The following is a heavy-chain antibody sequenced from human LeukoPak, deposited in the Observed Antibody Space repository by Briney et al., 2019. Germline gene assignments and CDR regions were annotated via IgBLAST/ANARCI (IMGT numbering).Heavy chain of an antibody. J-gene: IGHJ4*02. V-gene: IGHV1-18*01. D-gene: IGHD2-15*01. CDR3: ARYGCNSLACYEDY. Sequence: ASVKVSCKTSGYSFANYGITWERQAPGQGVEWVGWISVHDSHTNYTEKFQGRGTMTAATSTNTAYMGLTSLTSDDTAVYFCARYGCNSLACYEDYWGQGTLVTVSS. CDR2: ISVHDSHT. CDR1: GYSFANYG.